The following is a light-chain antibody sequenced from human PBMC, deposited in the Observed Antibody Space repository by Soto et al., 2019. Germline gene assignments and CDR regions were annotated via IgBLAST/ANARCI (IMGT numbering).Light chain of an antibody. CDR3: CSYAGRSTDV. Sequence: QSALTQPASVSGSPGQSITISCTGTSSDVGSYNLVSWYQQLPGKAPKLMIYEGNKRPSGVSNRFSGSKSGNTASLTISGLQAEDEADYYCCSYAGRSTDVFGTGTKVTVL. V-gene: IGLV2-23*01. CDR2: EGN. J-gene: IGLJ1*01. CDR1: SSDVGSYNL.